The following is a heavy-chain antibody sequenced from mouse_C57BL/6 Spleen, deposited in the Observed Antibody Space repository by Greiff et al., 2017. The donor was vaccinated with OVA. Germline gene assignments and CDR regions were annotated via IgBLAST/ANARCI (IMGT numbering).Heavy chain of an antibody. V-gene: IGHV1-26*01. CDR1: GYTFTDYY. J-gene: IGHJ4*01. CDR2: INPNNGGT. D-gene: IGHD2-3*01. Sequence: VQLQQSGPELVKPGASVKISCKASGYTFTDYYMNWVKQSHGKSLEWIGDINPNNGGTSYNQKFKGKATLTVDKSSSTAYMELRSLTSEDSAVYYCARLDDGYPHAMDYWGQGTSVTVSS. CDR3: ARLDDGYPHAMDY.